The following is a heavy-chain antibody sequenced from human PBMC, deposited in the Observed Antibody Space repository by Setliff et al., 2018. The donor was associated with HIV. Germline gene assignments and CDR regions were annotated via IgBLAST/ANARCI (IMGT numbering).Heavy chain of an antibody. Sequence: ASVKVSCKAFGYTFSTNAIHWVRQAPGQRLEWMGYINAGDDNTRYSEKFQGRVTITRDTSANTAYMELSSLRSVDTAVYYCARGSCSGCYLSDYWGLGTLVTVSS. CDR2: INAGDDNT. CDR3: ARGSCSGCYLSDY. V-gene: IGHV1-3*01. J-gene: IGHJ4*02. D-gene: IGHD6-19*01. CDR1: GYTFSTNA.